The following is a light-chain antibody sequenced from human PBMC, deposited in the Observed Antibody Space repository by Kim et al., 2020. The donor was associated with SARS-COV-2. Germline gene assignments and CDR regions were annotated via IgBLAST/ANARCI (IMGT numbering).Light chain of an antibody. CDR1: NLGDKY. J-gene: IGLJ2*01. V-gene: IGLV3-1*01. CDR2: QDS. Sequence: VAQGKTASSSGFGENLGDKYACWYEQNPGQSLVLDIYQDSKRPSGIPERFSGSNSGNTATLTISGTQAMDEADYYCQAWDSSTVVFGGGTQLTVL. CDR3: QAWDSSTVV.